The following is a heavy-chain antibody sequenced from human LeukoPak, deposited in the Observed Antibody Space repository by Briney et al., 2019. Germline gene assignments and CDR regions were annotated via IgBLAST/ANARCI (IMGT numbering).Heavy chain of an antibody. V-gene: IGHV7-4-1*02. J-gene: IGHJ4*02. CDR3: ARDYYGSGSYRYFDY. CDR1: GYTFTSYA. D-gene: IGHD3-10*01. CDR2: TNTNTGNP. Sequence: ASVKVSCKASGYTFTSYAMNWVRQAPGQGLEWMGWTNTNTGNPTYAQGFTGRFVFSLDTSVSTAYLQISSLKAEDTAVYYCARDYYGSGSYRYFDYWGQGTLVTVSS.